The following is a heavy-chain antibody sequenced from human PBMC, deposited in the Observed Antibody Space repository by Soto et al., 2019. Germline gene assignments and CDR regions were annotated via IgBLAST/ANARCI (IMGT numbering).Heavy chain of an antibody. J-gene: IGHJ4*02. CDR2: ISGSSRYT. CDR3: ARHTSGWHYYDY. D-gene: IGHD6-19*01. V-gene: IGHV3-11*06. CDR1: GFNFSDHY. Sequence: GGSLRLSCAASGFNFSDHYMNWIRQAPGKGLEWVSYISGSSRYTNFADSVKGRFTISRDNAKNSLYLQMNSLRAEDTAVYYCARHTSGWHYYDYWGQGTPVTVSS.